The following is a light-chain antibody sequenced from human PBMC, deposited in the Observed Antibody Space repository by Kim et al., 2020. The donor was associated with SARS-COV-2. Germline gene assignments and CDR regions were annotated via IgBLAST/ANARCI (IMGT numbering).Light chain of an antibody. V-gene: IGKV3-20*01. CDR1: QSVARNY. CDR2: DAS. Sequence: AAGERATLSCRASQSVARNYLGWYQQKSGQAPRLLIYDASNRATGVPDRFSGSGSGTDFILSISRLEPDDFAVYYCQQYAFSPLTFGGGTKVDIK. J-gene: IGKJ4*01. CDR3: QQYAFSPLT.